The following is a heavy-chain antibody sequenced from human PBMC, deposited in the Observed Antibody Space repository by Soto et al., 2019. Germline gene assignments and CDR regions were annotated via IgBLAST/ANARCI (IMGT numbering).Heavy chain of an antibody. CDR1: GYTLTELS. V-gene: IGHV1-24*01. D-gene: IGHD3-22*01. Sequence: GASVKVSCKVSGYTLTELSMHWLRQAPGKGLEWMGGFDPEDGETIYAQKFQGRVTMTEDTSTDTAYMELSSLRSEDTAVYYCATLSVYYDSSGYKQPHDDLDIWGQGTMVTVSS. CDR3: ATLSVYYDSSGYKQPHDDLDI. CDR2: FDPEDGET. J-gene: IGHJ3*02.